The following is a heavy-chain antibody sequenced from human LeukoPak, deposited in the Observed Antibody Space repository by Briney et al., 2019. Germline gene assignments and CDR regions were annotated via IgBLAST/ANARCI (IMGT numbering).Heavy chain of an antibody. CDR1: GGSIRSYY. V-gene: IGHV4-4*07. CDR2: IYISGST. CDR3: ARGPSYDFSWFDP. Sequence: SETLSLTCTVSGGSIRSYYWSWIRQPAEKGLEWIGRIYISGSTNYNPSLKSRVTMSVDTSKNQFSLKLSSVTAADTAVYYCARGPSYDFSWFDPWGQGTLVTVSS. D-gene: IGHD3-3*01. J-gene: IGHJ5*02.